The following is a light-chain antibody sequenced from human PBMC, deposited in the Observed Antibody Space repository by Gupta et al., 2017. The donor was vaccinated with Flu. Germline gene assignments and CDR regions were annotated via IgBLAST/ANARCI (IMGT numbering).Light chain of an antibody. CDR3: HQSDSSPYN. CDR2: DTS. V-gene: IGKV1-39*01. CDR1: ENVDTY. Sequence: DTQLTQSPSSLSASLGDRVTITCRASENVDTYLNWYQQRPGKAPELLIYDTSTLQRGVPSSFSGSGSGTDFTLTISRLQPEDFATYFCHQSDSSPYNFGQGTKLDIK. J-gene: IGKJ2*01.